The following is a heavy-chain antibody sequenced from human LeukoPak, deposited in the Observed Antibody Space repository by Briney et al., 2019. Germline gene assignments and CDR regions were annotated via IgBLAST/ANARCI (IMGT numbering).Heavy chain of an antibody. CDR2: IIPIFGTA. CDR3: AVGAYKVGSSWYYGDAFDI. CDR1: GGTFSSYA. D-gene: IGHD6-13*01. Sequence: SVKVSCKASGGTFSSYAISWVRQAPGQGLEWMGGIIPIFGTANYAQKFQGRVTMTRDTSISTAYMELSRLRSDDTAVYYCAVGAYKVGSSWYYGDAFDIWGQGTMVTVSS. J-gene: IGHJ3*02. V-gene: IGHV1-69*05.